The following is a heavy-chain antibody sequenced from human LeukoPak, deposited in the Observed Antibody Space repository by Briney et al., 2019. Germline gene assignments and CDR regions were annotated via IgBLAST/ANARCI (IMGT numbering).Heavy chain of an antibody. D-gene: IGHD3-3*01. V-gene: IGHV3-53*04. CDR2: IYSGGST. Sequence: GGSLRLSCAASGFTFSSYSMNWVRQAPGKGLEWVSVIYSGGSTYYADSVKGRFTISRHNSKNTLYPQMNSLRAEDTAVYYCARIRDFWSGYSDAFDIWGQGTMVTVSS. CDR1: GFTFSSYS. J-gene: IGHJ3*02. CDR3: ARIRDFWSGYSDAFDI.